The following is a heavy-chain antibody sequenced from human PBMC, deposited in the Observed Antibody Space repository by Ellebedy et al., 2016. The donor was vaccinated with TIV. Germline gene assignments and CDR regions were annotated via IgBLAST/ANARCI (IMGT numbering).Heavy chain of an antibody. V-gene: IGHV1-46*01. CDR3: ASSGSYYRIPTRYGMDV. Sequence: ASVKVSCXASGYTFTSYYMHWVRQAPGQGLEWMGIINPSGGSTSYAQKFQGRVTITADKSTSTAYMELSSLRSEDTAVYYCASSGSYYRIPTRYGMDVWGQGTTVTVSS. CDR1: GYTFTSYY. CDR2: INPSGGST. D-gene: IGHD1-26*01. J-gene: IGHJ6*02.